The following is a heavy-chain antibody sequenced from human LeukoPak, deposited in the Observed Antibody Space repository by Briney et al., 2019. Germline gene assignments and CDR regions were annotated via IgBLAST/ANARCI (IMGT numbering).Heavy chain of an antibody. V-gene: IGHV1-18*01. CDR3: ARCGAAVTTHFSH. Sequence: ASVKVSCKTSGYSFSIYGITWARQAPGQGLEYLGWISASDGTTNYAQKVQDRVTMTTDTSTSTAYLELRSLRSEDTAVYYCARCGAAVTTHFSHWGQGTLVTVSS. CDR1: GYSFSIYG. J-gene: IGHJ4*02. CDR2: ISASDGTT. D-gene: IGHD4-17*01.